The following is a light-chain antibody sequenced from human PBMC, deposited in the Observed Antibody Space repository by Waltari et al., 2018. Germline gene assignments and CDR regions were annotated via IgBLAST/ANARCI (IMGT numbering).Light chain of an antibody. J-gene: IGLJ2*01. CDR3: ASWDDILSGVL. CDR1: SSNLGRNY. V-gene: IGLV1-47*01. CDR2: RNN. Sequence: QSVLTQPPSASGTPGQRVTIPCSGSSSNLGRNYIYWYHQLPGTAPKLLLYRNNQRPSGVPDRFSGSKSGTSASLAISGLRSEDEADDYCASWDDILSGVLFGGGTKLSVL.